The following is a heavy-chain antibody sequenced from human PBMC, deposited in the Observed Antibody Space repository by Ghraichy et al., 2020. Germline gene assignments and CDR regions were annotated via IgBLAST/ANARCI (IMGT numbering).Heavy chain of an antibody. CDR3: AKVICLSSTCGNPPDYDALDL. Sequence: GGSLRLSCAASGFTFSDYSMHWVRQAPGTGLKYVSAISSTGDSTYYAHSVRDRFIISRDNSKNTLYLQMGNLKSEDMAVYYCAKVICLSSTCGNPPDYDALDLWGQGTMVTVSS. D-gene: IGHD2-2*01. V-gene: IGHV3-64*01. CDR2: ISSTGDST. CDR1: GFTFSDYS. J-gene: IGHJ3*01.